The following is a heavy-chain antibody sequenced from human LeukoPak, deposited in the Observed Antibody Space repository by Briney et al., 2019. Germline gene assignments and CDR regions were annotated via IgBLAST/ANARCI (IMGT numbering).Heavy chain of an antibody. V-gene: IGHV1-2*02. J-gene: IGHJ3*01. D-gene: IGHD3-22*01. CDR2: INTNNGGT. CDR3: TSNSDTSAYYAFDL. Sequence: ASVKVSCKASGYTFTGYHMHWVRQAPGQGLEWMGWINTNNGGTNYAQKFQGRVTMTRDTSTSTGYMELSRLTSDDTAVYYCTSNSDTSAYYAFDLWGQGTMVTVSS. CDR1: GYTFTGYH.